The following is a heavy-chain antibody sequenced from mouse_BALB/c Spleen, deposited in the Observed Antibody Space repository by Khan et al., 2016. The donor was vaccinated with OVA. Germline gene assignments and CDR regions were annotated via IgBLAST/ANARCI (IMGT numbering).Heavy chain of an antibody. V-gene: IGHV3-5*02. J-gene: IGHJ1*01. D-gene: IGHD1-1*02. CDR1: GISITSGNYR. Sequence: EVKLEESGPGLVKPSQTVSLTCTITGISITSGNYRWSWLRQFPGHKLEWIGNIYYSGTVTYHPSLASRTTITNDTSNNQFFLVLNSLTAEYTATYYCARDYGGLYWYFDVWGEGTTVTVAS. CDR3: ARDYGGLYWYFDV. CDR2: IYYSGTV.